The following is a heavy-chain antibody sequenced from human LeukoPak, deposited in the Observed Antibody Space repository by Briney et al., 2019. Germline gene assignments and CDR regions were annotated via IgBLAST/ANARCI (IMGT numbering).Heavy chain of an antibody. CDR2: ISAGNGNT. J-gene: IGHJ4*02. Sequence: AASVKVSCKASGYTFTSYAIHWVRQAPGQRLEWMGWISAGNGNTKYSQNFQGRVTFISNTSASTAYMELSSLRSEDTAVYYCARDLAYCGGDCLENWGQGTLVTVSS. CDR3: ARDLAYCGGDCLEN. D-gene: IGHD2-21*02. CDR1: GYTFTSYA. V-gene: IGHV1-3*01.